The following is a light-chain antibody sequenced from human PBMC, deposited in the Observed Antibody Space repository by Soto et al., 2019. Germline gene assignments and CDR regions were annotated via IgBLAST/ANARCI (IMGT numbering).Light chain of an antibody. CDR1: QSIGNY. J-gene: IGKJ4*01. Sequence: EVVLTQSPATLSLSPGEGATLSCRASQSIGNYLAWYQQKPGQAPRIIIFGASGRATGIPDRFSGSGSGTDFTLTISRLEPEDFAVYYCQQYGSSPFGGGTKVDIK. CDR3: QQYGSSP. V-gene: IGKV3-20*01. CDR2: GAS.